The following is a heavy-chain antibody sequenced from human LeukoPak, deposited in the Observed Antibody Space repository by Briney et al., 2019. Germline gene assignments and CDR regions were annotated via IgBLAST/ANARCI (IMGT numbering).Heavy chain of an antibody. CDR1: GYTFTGYY. CDR3: ARDGNRYYDILTGYTKEAYYYYMDV. CDR2: VNPNSGGT. J-gene: IGHJ6*03. D-gene: IGHD3-9*01. V-gene: IGHV1-2*02. Sequence: GASVKVSCKASGYTFTGYYMHWVRQAPGQGLEWMGWVNPNSGGTNYDQKVQVRVNMTRDTSIITAYMELCRLRSDDTAVYYCARDGNRYYDILTGYTKEAYYYYMDVWGKGTTVTISS.